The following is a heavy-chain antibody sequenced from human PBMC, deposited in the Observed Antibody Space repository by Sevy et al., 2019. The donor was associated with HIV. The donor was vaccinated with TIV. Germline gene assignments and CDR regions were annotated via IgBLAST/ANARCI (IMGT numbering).Heavy chain of an antibody. Sequence: GGSLRLSCTGSGFTFSNYAMNWVRQAPGKGLEWVSTIFRSGDATYYADSVKGRFTISRDNSRNTLFLQMKSLRAEDTAVYYCAGARYDSSGSFDAFDIWGQGTMVTVSS. J-gene: IGHJ3*02. CDR1: GFTFSNYA. V-gene: IGHV3-23*01. CDR3: AGARYDSSGSFDAFDI. CDR2: IFRSGDAT. D-gene: IGHD3-22*01.